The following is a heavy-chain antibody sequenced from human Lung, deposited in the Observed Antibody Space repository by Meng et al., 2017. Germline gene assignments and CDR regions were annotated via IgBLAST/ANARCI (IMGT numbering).Heavy chain of an antibody. CDR2: INPKSGDT. J-gene: IGHJ4*02. D-gene: IGHD6-13*01. CDR3: ARDEDISAAGKLFGDY. Sequence: QVRVGHSGAWGKKPGASRKVSCKASGYTFPDYWLHWVRRAPGQGLEWMGRINPKSGDTHYAQRFQGRVTMTGDTSISTAYMELSGLRSDDTAMYYCARDEDISAAGKLFGDYWGQGTLVTVSS. CDR1: GYTFPDYW. V-gene: IGHV1-2*06.